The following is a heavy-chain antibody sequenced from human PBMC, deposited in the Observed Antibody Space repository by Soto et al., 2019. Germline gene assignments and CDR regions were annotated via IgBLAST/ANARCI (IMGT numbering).Heavy chain of an antibody. D-gene: IGHD4-4*01. CDR3: ARFPYTLDGMDV. Sequence: QVQLVESGGGVVQPGRSLRLSCAASGFTFSSYDMHWVRQAPGKGLEWVAVMWYDGNNEYYTDSVKGRFTISRDNSKNPLYRQMNSLRAAATAVYYCARFPYTLDGMDVWGQGTTVTVSS. V-gene: IGHV3-33*01. CDR1: GFTFSSYD. J-gene: IGHJ6*02. CDR2: MWYDGNNE.